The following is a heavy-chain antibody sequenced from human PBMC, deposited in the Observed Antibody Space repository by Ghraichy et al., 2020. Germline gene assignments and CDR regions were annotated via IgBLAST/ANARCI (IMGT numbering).Heavy chain of an antibody. V-gene: IGHV4-39*02. D-gene: IGHD5-18*01. CDR2: IYHSGTT. Sequence: SETLSLTCTVSGGSISTRSSYWGWIRQPPGKGLEWIGTIYHSGTTHYNPSLKSRVTISVETSQNQISLKLRSVTAADTAVYYCARETRDDVDTALVTMGYSDFLGQGTLLTVSS. CDR1: GGSISTRSSY. J-gene: IGHJ4*02. CDR3: ARETRDDVDTALVTMGYSDF.